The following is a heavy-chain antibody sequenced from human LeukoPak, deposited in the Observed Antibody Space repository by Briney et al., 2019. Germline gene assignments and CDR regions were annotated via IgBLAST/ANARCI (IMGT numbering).Heavy chain of an antibody. Sequence: ASVKVSCKASGYTFTSHYMYWVRQAPGQGLEWMGLINPSGGSTSYAQKFQGRVTMTRNTSISTAYMELSSLRSEDTAVYYCARAASQFDYWGQGTLVTVSS. CDR1: GYTFTSHY. CDR3: ARAASQFDY. V-gene: IGHV1-46*01. J-gene: IGHJ4*02. CDR2: INPSGGST.